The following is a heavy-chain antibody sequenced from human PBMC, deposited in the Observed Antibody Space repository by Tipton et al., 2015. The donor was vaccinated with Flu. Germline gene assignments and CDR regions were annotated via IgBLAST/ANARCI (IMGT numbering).Heavy chain of an antibody. D-gene: IGHD4-11*01. V-gene: IGHV4-38-2*01. Sequence: GLVKPSETLSLTCAVSGDSISSRYYWAWIRQPPGRGLEWIGNINPNGNAYHNPSLKSRVTISVDRPKNRFYLKVSSVTAADTAVYYCARRDFSNYVSEPKNWFDPWGQGTLVTVSS. CDR3: ARRDFSNYVSEPKNWFDP. CDR1: GDSISSRYY. CDR2: INPNGNA. J-gene: IGHJ5*02.